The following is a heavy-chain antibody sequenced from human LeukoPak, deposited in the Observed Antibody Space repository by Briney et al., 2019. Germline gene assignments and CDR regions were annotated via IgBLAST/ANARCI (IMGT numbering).Heavy chain of an antibody. J-gene: IGHJ4*02. Sequence: ASVKVSCKASGYTFTSYDINWVRQATGQGLEWMGIINPSGGSTSYAQKFQGRVTMTRDTSTSTVYMELSSLRSEDTAVYYCARTSGSYPGPLLDYWGQGTLVTVSS. CDR3: ARTSGSYPGPLLDY. CDR2: INPSGGST. CDR1: GYTFTSYD. V-gene: IGHV1-46*01. D-gene: IGHD1-26*01.